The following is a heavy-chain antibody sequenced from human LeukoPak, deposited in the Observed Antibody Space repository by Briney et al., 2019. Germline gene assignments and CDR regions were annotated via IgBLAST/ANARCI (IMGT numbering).Heavy chain of an antibody. CDR2: IYHSGGT. J-gene: IGHJ4*02. CDR1: GGSISSNNW. D-gene: IGHD2-15*01. CDR3: ARDSGSNFDY. Sequence: PSETLSLTCTVSGGSISSNNWWSWVRQPPGKGLEWIGEIYHSGGTNYNPSLKSRVTISVDKSKNQFSLKLSSVTAADTTMYYCARDSGSNFDYWGQGTLVTVSS. V-gene: IGHV4-4*02.